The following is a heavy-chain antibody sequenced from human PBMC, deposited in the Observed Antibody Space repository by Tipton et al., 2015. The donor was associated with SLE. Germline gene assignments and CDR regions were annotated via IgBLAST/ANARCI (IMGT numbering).Heavy chain of an antibody. J-gene: IGHJ6*02. CDR2: IYHSGST. CDR3: ARSRGPGDATTAYYYYYGMDV. Sequence: TLSLTCAVSGGSISSGGYSWSWIRQPPGKGLEWIGYIYHSGSTYYNTSLKSRVTISVDRSKNQFSLKLSSVTAADTAVYYCARSRGPGDATTAYYYYYGMDVWGQGTTVTVSS. V-gene: IGHV4-30-2*01. D-gene: IGHD1-1*01. CDR1: GGSISSGGYS.